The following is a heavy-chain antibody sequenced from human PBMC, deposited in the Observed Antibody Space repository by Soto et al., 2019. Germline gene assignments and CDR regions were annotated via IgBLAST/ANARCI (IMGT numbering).Heavy chain of an antibody. CDR2: VWYDGGNK. J-gene: IGHJ6*02. CDR3: VRAAGYSGNDYVYYYGMDV. Sequence: QVQLVESGGGVVQPGRSLRLSCAASGFTFRNYGMHWVRQAPAKGLEWVALVWYDGGNKNYVDSVKGRFTISRDNSKHSLYLQMNSLRYEDTAVYYCVRAAGYSGNDYVYYYGMDVWGQGTTVTVSS. CDR1: GFTFRNYG. D-gene: IGHD5-12*01. V-gene: IGHV3-33*01.